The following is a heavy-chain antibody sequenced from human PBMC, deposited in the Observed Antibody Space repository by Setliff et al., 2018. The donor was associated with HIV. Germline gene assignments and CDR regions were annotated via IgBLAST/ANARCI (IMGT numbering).Heavy chain of an antibody. CDR1: GFDFSNYW. V-gene: IGHV3-7*01. CDR3: AREEISYYFDY. Sequence: QTGGSLRLSCAAAGFDFSNYWMSWVRQAPGKGLEWVANIKKDGSEKSYVDSVKGRFTISRDNAKNSLYLQMNSLRADDTAVYYCAREEISYYFDYWGQGTLVTVSS. J-gene: IGHJ4*02. CDR2: IKKDGSEK.